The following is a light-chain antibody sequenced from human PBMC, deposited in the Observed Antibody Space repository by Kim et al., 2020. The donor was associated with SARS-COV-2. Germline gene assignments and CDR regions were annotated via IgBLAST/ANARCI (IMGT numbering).Light chain of an antibody. J-gene: IGKJ5*01. V-gene: IGKV1-27*01. CDR1: QDISNF. CDR2: AAS. Sequence: DIQMTQSPSSLSASVGDRVTITCRASQDISNFLAWYQQKPGRVPMLLIYAASALQSVVPSRFSGSGSGTDFTLTISSLQPEDVATYYCQKYNNAPITFGQGTRLEIK. CDR3: QKYNNAPIT.